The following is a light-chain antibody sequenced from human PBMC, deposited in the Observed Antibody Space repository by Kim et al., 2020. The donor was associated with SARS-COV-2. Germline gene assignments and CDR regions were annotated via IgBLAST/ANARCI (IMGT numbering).Light chain of an antibody. CDR1: SSTIDSND. Sequence: RVTISCTGRSSTIDSNDVYWYQQIPGTAPKLLIYSNNQRPSGVPDRFSGSKSGTSASLAISGLRSEDEADYYCAAWDDSLSGSWVFGGGTQLTVL. CDR3: AAWDDSLSGSWV. CDR2: SNN. J-gene: IGLJ3*02. V-gene: IGLV1-47*02.